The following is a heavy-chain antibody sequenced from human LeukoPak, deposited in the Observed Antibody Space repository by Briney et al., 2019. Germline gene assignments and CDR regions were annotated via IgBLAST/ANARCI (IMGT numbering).Heavy chain of an antibody. Sequence: ASVKVSCKASGYTFTGYYMHWVRQAPGQGLEWMGWINPNSGGTNYAQKFQGRVTMTRDTSISTAYMELSRLRSDDTAVYYCARESIFGVVIPSYYYGMDIWGQGTTVTVSS. CDR1: GYTFTGYY. V-gene: IGHV1-2*02. J-gene: IGHJ6*02. CDR2: INPNSGGT. D-gene: IGHD3-3*01. CDR3: ARESIFGVVIPSYYYGMDI.